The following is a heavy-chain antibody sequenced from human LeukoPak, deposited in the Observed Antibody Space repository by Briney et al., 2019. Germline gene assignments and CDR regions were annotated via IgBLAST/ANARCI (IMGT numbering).Heavy chain of an antibody. CDR3: ARSARDRAFDI. J-gene: IGHJ3*02. CDR2: IYYSGST. Sequence: PSETLSLTCTVSGGSISSYYRSWIRQPPGKGLKWIGYIYYSGSTNYNPSLKSRVTISVDTSKNQFSLKLSSVTAADTAVYYCARSARDRAFDIWGQGTMVTVSS. CDR1: GGSISSYY. V-gene: IGHV4-59*08.